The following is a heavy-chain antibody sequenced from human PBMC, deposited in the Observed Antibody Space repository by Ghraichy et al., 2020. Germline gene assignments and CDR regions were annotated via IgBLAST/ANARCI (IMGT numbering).Heavy chain of an antibody. D-gene: IGHD3-22*01. CDR1: GFTFSDYY. CDR2: ISSSGSTI. V-gene: IGHV3-11*01. Sequence: GGSLRLSCAASGFTFSDYYMSWIRQAPGKGLEWVSYISSSGSTIYYADSVKGRFTISRDNAKNSLYLQMNSLRAEDTAVYYCASYDSSGYYRQPHWGQGTMVTVSS. J-gene: IGHJ3*01. CDR3: ASYDSSGYYRQPH.